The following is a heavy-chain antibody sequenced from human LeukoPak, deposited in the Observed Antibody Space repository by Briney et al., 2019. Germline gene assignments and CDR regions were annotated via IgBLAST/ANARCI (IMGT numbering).Heavy chain of an antibody. CDR2: TYYRSKWNT. V-gene: IGHV6-1*01. Sequence: SQTLSLTCALSGDSVSSNSAAWNWIRQSPSRGLEWLGRTYYRSKWNTDYAVSVKSRITINPDTSKNQFSLQLNSVTPEDTAVYYCARSAEPTAVFDYWGQGTLVTVSS. CDR3: ARSAEPTAVFDY. J-gene: IGHJ4*02. D-gene: IGHD1-14*01. CDR1: GDSVSSNSAA.